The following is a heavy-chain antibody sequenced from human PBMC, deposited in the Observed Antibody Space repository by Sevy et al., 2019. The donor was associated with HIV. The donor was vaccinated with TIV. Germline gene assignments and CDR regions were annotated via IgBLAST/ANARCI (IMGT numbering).Heavy chain of an antibody. CDR1: GFTFISYT. CDR3: AKEEFSGYNFGY. V-gene: IGHV3-23*01. D-gene: IGHD5-12*01. J-gene: IGHJ4*02. CDR2: ISSSGGST. Sequence: WGSQRLSCVASGFTFISYTMSWVRQAPGKGLEWVSAISSSGGSTYYGDSVKGRFTISRENSKNPVYLEINNLRAEDTALYYCAKEEFSGYNFGYWGQGTLVTVSS.